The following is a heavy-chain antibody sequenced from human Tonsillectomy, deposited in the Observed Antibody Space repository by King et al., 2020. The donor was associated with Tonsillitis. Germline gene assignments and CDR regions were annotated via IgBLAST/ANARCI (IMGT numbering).Heavy chain of an antibody. D-gene: IGHD1-20*01. Sequence: QLVQSGAAVKKPGASVKVSCKASGYTFTSYYLHWVRQAPGQGLEWMGIINPSGGRPSYAQKFQGRVTMTRDTSTSTVNMELSSLRSQDTAVYYCARDANRNDRFGRYYHYYGLDVWGQGTTVTVSS. V-gene: IGHV1-46*01. CDR2: INPSGGRP. J-gene: IGHJ6*02. CDR1: GYTFTSYY. CDR3: ARDANRNDRFGRYYHYYGLDV.